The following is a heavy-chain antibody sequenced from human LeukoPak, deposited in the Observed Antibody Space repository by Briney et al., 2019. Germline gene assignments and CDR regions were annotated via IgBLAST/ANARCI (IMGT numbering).Heavy chain of an antibody. V-gene: IGHV3-66*01. CDR3: ARVLSGPTDY. CDR2: IYSGGST. J-gene: IGHJ4*02. D-gene: IGHD6-25*01. CDR1: GFTVSNNY. Sequence: GGSLRLSCAASGFTVSNNYINWVRQAPGKGLEWVSVIYSGGSTYYADSVKGRFTISRDNSKNTLYLQMNSLRAEDTAVYYCARVLSGPTDYWGQGTLVTVSS.